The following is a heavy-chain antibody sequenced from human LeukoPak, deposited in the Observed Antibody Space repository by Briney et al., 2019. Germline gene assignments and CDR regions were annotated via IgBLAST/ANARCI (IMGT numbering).Heavy chain of an antibody. D-gene: IGHD6-13*01. CDR2: IYTSGST. Sequence: SETPSLTCTVSGGSISSYYWSWIRQPAGKGLEWIGRIYTSGSTNYNPSLKSRVTMSVDTSKNQFSLKLSSVTAADTAVYYCARERRIAAAVVARPFDYWGQGTLVTVSS. J-gene: IGHJ4*02. CDR1: GGSISSYY. V-gene: IGHV4-4*07. CDR3: ARERRIAAAVVARPFDY.